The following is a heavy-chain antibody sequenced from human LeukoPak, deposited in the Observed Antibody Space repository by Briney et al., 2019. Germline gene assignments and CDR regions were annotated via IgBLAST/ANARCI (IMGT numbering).Heavy chain of an antibody. V-gene: IGHV3-74*01. CDR2: INSDGSST. Sequence: SGGSLRLSCAASGFTFSSYWMHWVRQAPGKGLVWVSRINSDGSSTSYADSVKGRFTISRDNSKNTLYLQMNSLRAEDTAVYYCAKDWDFPAAGSFDYWGQGTLVTVSS. D-gene: IGHD6-13*01. J-gene: IGHJ4*02. CDR3: AKDWDFPAAGSFDY. CDR1: GFTFSSYW.